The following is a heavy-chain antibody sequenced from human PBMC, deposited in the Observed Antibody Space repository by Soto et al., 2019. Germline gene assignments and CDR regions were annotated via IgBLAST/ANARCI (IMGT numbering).Heavy chain of an antibody. CDR3: TMRYIWNDYYFDP. J-gene: IGHJ5*02. CDR2: SYYSGTS. D-gene: IGHD1-20*01. V-gene: IGHV4-39*01. Sequence: PSETLSLTCTVSGGSIRVQSYYWTWIRQAPGKGLEWVGSSYYSGTSYFNPPLKGRVTISVDTSTNQFSLRLTSVTAADTAVYYCTMRYIWNDYYFDPWGQGTLVTVS. CDR1: GGSIRVQSYY.